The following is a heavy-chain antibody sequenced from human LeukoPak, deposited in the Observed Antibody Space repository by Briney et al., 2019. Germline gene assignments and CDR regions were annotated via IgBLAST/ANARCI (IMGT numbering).Heavy chain of an antibody. CDR3: ARTVSRGWTSYYMDV. D-gene: IGHD6-19*01. CDR2: IYYSGST. CDR1: GGSISSYY. J-gene: IGHJ6*03. V-gene: IGHV4-59*01. Sequence: SETLSLTCTVSGGSISSYYWSWIRQPPGKGLEWIGYIYYSGSTNYNPSLKSRVTISVDTSKNPFSLKLSSVTAADTAVYYCARTVSRGWTSYYMDVWGKGTTVTVSS.